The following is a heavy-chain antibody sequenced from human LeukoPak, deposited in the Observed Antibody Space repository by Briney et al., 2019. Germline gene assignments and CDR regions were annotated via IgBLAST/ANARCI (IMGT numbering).Heavy chain of an antibody. CDR2: IIPIFGTA. J-gene: IGHJ3*02. Sequence: SVKVSCKASGGTFSSYAISWVRQAPGQGLEWMGGIIPIFGTANYAQKFQGRVTITADKSTSTAYMELSSLRPEDTAVYYCARDLPYSSSWHDAFDIWGQGTMVTVSS. V-gene: IGHV1-69*06. D-gene: IGHD6-13*01. CDR1: GGTFSSYA. CDR3: ARDLPYSSSWHDAFDI.